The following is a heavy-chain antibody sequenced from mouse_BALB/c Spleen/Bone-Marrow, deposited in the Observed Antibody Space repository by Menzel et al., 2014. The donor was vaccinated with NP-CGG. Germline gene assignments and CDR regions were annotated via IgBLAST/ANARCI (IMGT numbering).Heavy chain of an antibody. CDR1: GFDFSRYW. J-gene: IGHJ2*01. CDR3: ARVNYYGHLDY. Sequence: EVQLVGSGGGLVQPGGSLKLSCAASGFDFSRYWMSWVRQAPGKGLEWIGEINPDSSTINYTPSLKDKFIISRDNAKNTLFLQMSKVRSEDTALYYCARVNYYGHLDYWGQGTTLTVSS. V-gene: IGHV4-1*02. D-gene: IGHD2-1*01. CDR2: INPDSSTI.